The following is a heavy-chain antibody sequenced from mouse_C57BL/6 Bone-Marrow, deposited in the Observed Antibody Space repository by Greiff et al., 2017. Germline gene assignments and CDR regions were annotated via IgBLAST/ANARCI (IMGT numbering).Heavy chain of an antibody. D-gene: IGHD2-3*01. CDR2: IYPGDGDT. CDR1: GYAFSSSW. Sequence: QVHVKQSGPELVKPGASVKISCKASGYAFSSSWMNWVKQRPGKGLEWIGRIYPGDGDTNYNGKFKGKATLTADKSSSTAYMQLSSLTSEDSAVYFCARSRWLLDAMDYWGQGTSVTFSS. V-gene: IGHV1-82*01. CDR3: ARSRWLLDAMDY. J-gene: IGHJ4*01.